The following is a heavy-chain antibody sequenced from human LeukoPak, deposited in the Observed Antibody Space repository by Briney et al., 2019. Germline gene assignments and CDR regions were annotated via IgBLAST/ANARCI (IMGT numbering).Heavy chain of an antibody. D-gene: IGHD3-10*01. V-gene: IGHV3-23*01. CDR2: ISGSGGAT. J-gene: IGHJ4*02. CDR1: GFTFSNYG. Sequence: PGGSLRLSCAASGFTFSNYGMSWVRQAPGKGLEWVSGISGSGGATYYADSVKGRFTISRDDSKNTLYLQMNSLRAEDTAVYYCVRGGVDYYGSGTYYLMYYFDYWGQGTLVTVSS. CDR3: VRGGVDYYGSGTYYLMYYFDY.